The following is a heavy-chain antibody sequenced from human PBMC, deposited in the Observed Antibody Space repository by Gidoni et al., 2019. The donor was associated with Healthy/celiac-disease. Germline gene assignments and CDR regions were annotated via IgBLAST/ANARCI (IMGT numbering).Heavy chain of an antibody. CDR1: GHTFSSYS. V-gene: IGHV3-21*01. J-gene: IGHJ4*02. CDR2: ISSSSSYI. CDR3: AREGYSYDGDY. D-gene: IGHD5-18*01. Sequence: EVQLVESGGGLVKPGGSLRLSCAASGHTFSSYSMNWVRQALGKGLEWVSYISSSSSYISYADSVKGRLTISRDNAKNSLYLQMNSLRAEDTAVYYCAREGYSYDGDYWGQGTLVTVAS.